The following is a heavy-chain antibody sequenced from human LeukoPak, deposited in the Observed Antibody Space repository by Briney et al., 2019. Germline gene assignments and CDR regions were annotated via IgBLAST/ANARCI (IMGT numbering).Heavy chain of an antibody. CDR1: GYTFTSYA. Sequence: ASVKVSCKASGYTFTSYAMHWVRQAPGQRLEWMGWINAGNGNTKYSQKFQGRVTITRDTSASTAYMELSSLRSEDTAVYYCARDGHAPQAPYYLGYWGQGTLVTVSS. CDR2: INAGNGNT. V-gene: IGHV1-3*01. J-gene: IGHJ4*02. CDR3: ARDGHAPQAPYYLGY.